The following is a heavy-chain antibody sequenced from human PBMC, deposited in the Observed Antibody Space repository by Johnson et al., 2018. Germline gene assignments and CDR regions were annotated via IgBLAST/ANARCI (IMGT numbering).Heavy chain of an antibody. CDR2: ISYSGGST. V-gene: IGHV3-23*01. Sequence: VQLQESGGGLVQPGGSLRLSCAASGFTFSSYAMSWLRQAPGKGLQWVSSISYSGGSTYYADSVKGRFTISRDNSKNTLYLQMNSLRAEDTAVYYCAKMSGSGWYYYSYYYVDVWGKGTTVTVSS. J-gene: IGHJ6*03. CDR1: GFTFSSYA. D-gene: IGHD6-19*01. CDR3: AKMSGSGWYYYSYYYVDV.